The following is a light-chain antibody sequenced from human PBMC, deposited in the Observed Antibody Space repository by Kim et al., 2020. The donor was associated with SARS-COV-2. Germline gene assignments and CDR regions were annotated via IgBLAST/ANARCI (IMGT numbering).Light chain of an antibody. CDR3: QAWDSSTV. Sequence: VSVSPGQTASITCSGDKLGDKYACWYQQKPGQSPVLVVYQDSKRPSGIPERFSGSNSGNTATLTISGTQAMDEDDYYCQAWDSSTVFGTGTKVTVL. CDR1: KLGDKY. V-gene: IGLV3-1*01. CDR2: QDS. J-gene: IGLJ1*01.